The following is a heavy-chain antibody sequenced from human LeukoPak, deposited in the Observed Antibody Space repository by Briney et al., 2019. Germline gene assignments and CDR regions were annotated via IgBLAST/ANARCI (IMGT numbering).Heavy chain of an antibody. V-gene: IGHV3-9*01. D-gene: IGHD6-13*01. CDR3: AKGRIAAAGRGDYFDY. Sequence: GGSLRLSCAASGFTFDDYAMHWVRQAPGKGLEWVSGISWNSGSIGYADSVKGRFTISRDNAKNSLYLQMNSLRAEDTALYYCAKGRIAAAGRGDYFDYWGQGTLVTVSS. J-gene: IGHJ4*02. CDR2: ISWNSGSI. CDR1: GFTFDDYA.